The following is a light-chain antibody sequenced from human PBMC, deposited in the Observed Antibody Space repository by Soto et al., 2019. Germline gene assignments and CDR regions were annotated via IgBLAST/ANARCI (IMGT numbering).Light chain of an antibody. V-gene: IGKV1-5*01. CDR3: QQYDSNSPT. CDR1: QSISSC. Sequence: DIQMPQSPSTLSAAVGDRITIACRASQSISSCLAWYQQKPGKAPNVLIYDASRLESGVPSRFSGSGSGTEFTLTISSLQPGGFATYYCQQYDSNSPTFGQGTKVEIK. J-gene: IGKJ1*01. CDR2: DAS.